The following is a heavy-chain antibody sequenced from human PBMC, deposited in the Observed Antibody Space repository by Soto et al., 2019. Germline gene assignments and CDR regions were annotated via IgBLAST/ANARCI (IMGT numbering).Heavy chain of an antibody. J-gene: IGHJ4*02. CDR3: AREVDQQWLGFGFDY. CDR2: INHSGST. Sequence: QVQLQQWGAGLLKPSETLSLTCAVYGGSFGGYYWSWIRQPPGKGLEWIGEINHSGSTNYNPSLKSRVTISVDTSKNQFSLKLSSVTAADTAVYYCAREVDQQWLGFGFDYWGQGTLVTVSS. D-gene: IGHD6-19*01. CDR1: GGSFGGYY. V-gene: IGHV4-34*01.